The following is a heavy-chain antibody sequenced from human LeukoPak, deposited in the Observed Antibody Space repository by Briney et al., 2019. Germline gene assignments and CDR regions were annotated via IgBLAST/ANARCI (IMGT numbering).Heavy chain of an antibody. CDR2: ISSSSSYI. CDR3: SRGIHTSSSFYYYYYMDV. V-gene: IGHV3-21*01. D-gene: IGHD6-6*01. J-gene: IGHJ6*03. Sequence: KPGGSLRLSCAASGFTFSSYSMNWVRQAPGKGLEWVSSISSSSSYIYYANSVKGRFTISRDNAKNSLYLQMNSLRAEDTAVYYCSRGIHTSSSFYYYYYMDVWGKGTTVTVSS. CDR1: GFTFSSYS.